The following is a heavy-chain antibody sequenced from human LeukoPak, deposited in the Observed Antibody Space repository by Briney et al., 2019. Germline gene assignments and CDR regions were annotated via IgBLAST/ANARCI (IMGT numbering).Heavy chain of an antibody. CDR2: ISSSSSTI. J-gene: IGHJ4*02. CDR3: ARSPLYDILTGYYAQDTEDY. V-gene: IGHV3-48*04. D-gene: IGHD3-9*01. Sequence: GGSLRLSCAASGFTFSSYSMNWVRQAPGKGLEWVSYISSSSSTIYYADSVKGRFTISRDNAKNSLYLQMNSLRAEDTAVYYCARSPLYDILTGYYAQDTEDYWGQGTLVTVSS. CDR1: GFTFSSYS.